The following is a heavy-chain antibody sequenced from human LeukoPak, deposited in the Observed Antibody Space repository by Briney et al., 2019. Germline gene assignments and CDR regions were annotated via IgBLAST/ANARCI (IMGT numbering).Heavy chain of an antibody. Sequence: SVKVSCMASGATFGNYAINWVRQAPGQGLEWMGRVIPVLGTKNYSQKFQGRVTFSAVASTGTGYMELNNLRSEDSAVYYCTRGGGYVLEGTHFDLWGQGTLVTVSS. CDR1: GATFGNYA. J-gene: IGHJ4*02. CDR3: TRGGGYVLEGTHFDL. V-gene: IGHV1-69*11. CDR2: VIPVLGTK. D-gene: IGHD5-12*01.